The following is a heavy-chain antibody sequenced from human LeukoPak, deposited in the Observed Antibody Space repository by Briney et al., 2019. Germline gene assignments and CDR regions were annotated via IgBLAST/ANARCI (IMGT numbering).Heavy chain of an antibody. V-gene: IGHV3-64*01. J-gene: IGHJ4*02. CDR1: GFTFSSYA. CDR3: ARGGPFQWELLVY. CDR2: ISSNGGST. D-gene: IGHD1-26*01. Sequence: GGSLRLSCAASGFTFSSYAMHWVRQAPGKGLEYVSVISSNGGSTYYAHSVKGRFTISRDNYKNTLYLQMGSLRAEDMAVYYCARGGPFQWELLVYWGQGTLVTVSS.